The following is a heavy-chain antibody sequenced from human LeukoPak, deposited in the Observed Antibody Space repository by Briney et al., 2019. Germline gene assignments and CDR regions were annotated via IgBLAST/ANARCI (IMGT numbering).Heavy chain of an antibody. CDR1: GFTFSSYW. J-gene: IGHJ4*02. D-gene: IGHD5-18*01. CDR2: INSDGSST. Sequence: PGGSLRLSCAASGFTFSSYWMHWVRQAPGKGLVWVSRINSDGSSTSYADSVKGRFTISRDNAKNTLYLQMNSLRAEDTAVYYCAREGYSYGYTLFDYWGQGTLVTVSS. V-gene: IGHV3-74*01. CDR3: AREGYSYGYTLFDY.